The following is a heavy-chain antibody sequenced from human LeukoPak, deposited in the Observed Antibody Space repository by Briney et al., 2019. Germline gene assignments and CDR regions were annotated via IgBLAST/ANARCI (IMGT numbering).Heavy chain of an antibody. D-gene: IGHD3-22*01. V-gene: IGHV4-34*01. CDR3: ATATPPPTYYYDSSGYYYFDY. CDR2: INYSGST. J-gene: IGHJ4*02. Sequence: SETLSLTCAVYGGSFSGYYWSWIRQPPGKGLEWIGEINYSGSTNYNPSLKSRVTISVDTSKNQFSLKLSSVTAADTAVYSAATATPPPTYYYDSSGYYYFDYWGQGTLVTASS. CDR1: GGSFSGYY.